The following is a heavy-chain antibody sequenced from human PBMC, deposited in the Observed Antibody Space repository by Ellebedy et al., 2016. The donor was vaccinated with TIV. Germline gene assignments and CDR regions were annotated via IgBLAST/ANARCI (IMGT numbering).Heavy chain of an antibody. V-gene: IGHV3-48*01. Sequence: PGGSLRLSCAASGFTFSSYSMNWVRQAPGKRLEWVSYISSSSSTIYYADSVKGRFTISRDNAKNTLSLHLDSLRAEDTAVYYCATTNGYGTGWYGRNEYWGQGALITVSS. D-gene: IGHD6-19*01. CDR1: GFTFSSYS. CDR2: ISSSSSTI. J-gene: IGHJ4*02. CDR3: ATTNGYGTGWYGRNEY.